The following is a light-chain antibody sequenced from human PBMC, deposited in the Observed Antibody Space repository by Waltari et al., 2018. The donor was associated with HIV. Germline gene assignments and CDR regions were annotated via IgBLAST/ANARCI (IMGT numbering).Light chain of an antibody. CDR2: EVS. Sequence: QSALTQPASVSGSPGPSITISCTGPSSDVGGYNLFSWYQQHPGTAPKLMIYEVSKRPSGVSNRFSGSKSGNTASLTISGLQAEDEADYYCCAYAGSTTYVIFGGGTKLTVL. V-gene: IGLV2-23*02. CDR3: CAYAGSTTYVI. J-gene: IGLJ2*01. CDR1: SSDVGGYNL.